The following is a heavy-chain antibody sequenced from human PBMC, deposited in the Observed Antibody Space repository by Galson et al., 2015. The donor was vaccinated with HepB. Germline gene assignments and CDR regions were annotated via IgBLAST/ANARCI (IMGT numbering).Heavy chain of an antibody. CDR2: IFSNDDK. J-gene: IGHJ6*02. CDR1: GFSLSNTSMG. V-gene: IGHV2-26*01. Sequence: PALVKPTQTLTLTSIASGFSLSNTSMGMSWIRQPPGKALEWLAHIFSNDDKSYSTSLKSRLTISKYTSKSQKVLTMTNMDPMDTATDYSARIQPATYNYYGMDVWGQGTTVTVSS. CDR3: ARIQPATYNYYGMDV.